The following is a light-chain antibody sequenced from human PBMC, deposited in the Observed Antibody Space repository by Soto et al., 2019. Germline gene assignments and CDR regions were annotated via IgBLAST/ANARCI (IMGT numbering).Light chain of an antibody. CDR3: QQCYSSPRT. CDR1: QSITTY. Sequence: DIQMTQSPSTLSASVGDRVTITCRASQSITTYVNWYQQKLGKAPTLLIYAASSLQSGVPSRFSGSGSGTDFTLTISSLLPEDFATYFCQQCYSSPRTFGQGTKVEI. J-gene: IGKJ1*01. V-gene: IGKV1-39*01. CDR2: AAS.